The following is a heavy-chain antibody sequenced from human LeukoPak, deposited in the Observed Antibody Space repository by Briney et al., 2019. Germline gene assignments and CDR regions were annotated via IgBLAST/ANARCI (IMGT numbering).Heavy chain of an antibody. CDR3: ARAGGFFSPFGY. CDR2: IYYSGST. V-gene: IGHV4-31*03. D-gene: IGHD3-3*01. Sequence: TSQNLSLTCTVSGGSISSGGYYWSWIRQHPGKGLEWIGYIYYSGSTYYNPSLKSRVTISVDTSKNQFSLKLTSVTAADTAVYFCARAGGFFSPFGYWGQGTLVTVSS. CDR1: GGSISSGGYY. J-gene: IGHJ4*02.